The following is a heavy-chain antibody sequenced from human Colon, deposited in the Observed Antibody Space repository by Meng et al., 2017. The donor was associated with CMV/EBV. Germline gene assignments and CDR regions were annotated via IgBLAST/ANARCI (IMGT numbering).Heavy chain of an antibody. D-gene: IGHD2-2*01. CDR3: AKGRGSSTSSYDY. CDR2: ITGSGGST. Sequence: GESLKISCAASGFTFSTYSLNWVRQAPGKGLEWVSTITGSGGSTYYADSVKGRFTLSRDNSKNTLYLQMNSLRVEDTAVYYCAKGRGSSTSSYDYWGQGTLVTVSS. CDR1: GFTFSTYS. J-gene: IGHJ4*02. V-gene: IGHV3-23*01.